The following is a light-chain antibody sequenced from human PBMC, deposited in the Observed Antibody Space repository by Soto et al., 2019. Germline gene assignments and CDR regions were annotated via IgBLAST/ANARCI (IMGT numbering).Light chain of an antibody. Sequence: DIQMTQSPSSLSASVGDRVTITCRASQSISRYLNWYQQVPGKAPKLLVYAASNLQTGVPSRFSGSESGTDFTLTISSLQPEDFATYSCQQSYSTPWTFGQGIKVDIK. J-gene: IGKJ1*01. V-gene: IGKV1-39*01. CDR1: QSISRY. CDR2: AAS. CDR3: QQSYSTPWT.